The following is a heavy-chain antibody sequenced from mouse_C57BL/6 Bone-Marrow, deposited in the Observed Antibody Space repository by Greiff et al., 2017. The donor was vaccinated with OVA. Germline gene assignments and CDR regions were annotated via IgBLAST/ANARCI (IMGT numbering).Heavy chain of an antibody. CDR2: IDPENGDT. CDR3: TFYYYGSRGGFAY. V-gene: IGHV14-4*01. CDR1: GFNIKDDY. D-gene: IGHD1-1*01. J-gene: IGHJ3*01. Sequence: VQLQQSGAELVRPGASVKLSCTASGFNIKDDYMHWVKQRPEQGLEWIGWIDPENGDTEYASKFQGKATITADTSSTTAYLQLSSLTSEDTAVYYCTFYYYGSRGGFAYWGQGTLVTVSA.